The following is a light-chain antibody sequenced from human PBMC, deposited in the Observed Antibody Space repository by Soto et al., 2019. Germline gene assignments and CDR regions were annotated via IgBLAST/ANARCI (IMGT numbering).Light chain of an antibody. CDR3: QQYSSYSAWT. V-gene: IGKV1-5*01. Sequence: ILMTQSPSLLSASTGDRVTITCRASQSISSYLNWYQQKPGKAPKLLIYDASTLQSGVPPRFSGSGSGTEFTLTIRSLQPDDIATYYCQQYSSYSAWTFGEGTKVDIK. CDR1: QSISSY. J-gene: IGKJ1*01. CDR2: DAS.